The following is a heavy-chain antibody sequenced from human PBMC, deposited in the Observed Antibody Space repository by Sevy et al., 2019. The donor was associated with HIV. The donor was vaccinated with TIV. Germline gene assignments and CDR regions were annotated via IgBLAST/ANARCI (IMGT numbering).Heavy chain of an antibody. J-gene: IGHJ6*02. V-gene: IGHV3-30*18. CDR2: ISYDGGNK. D-gene: IGHD6-19*01. CDR3: AKDDYLDGSGWLGGYYYYGMDV. Sequence: GGSLRLSCAVSGFTFSSYGMHWVRQAPGRGLEWVAVISYDGGNKYYADSVKGRFTISRDNSKNTLYLQMNSLRAEDTAVYYSAKDDYLDGSGWLGGYYYYGMDVWGQGTTVTVSS. CDR1: GFTFSSYG.